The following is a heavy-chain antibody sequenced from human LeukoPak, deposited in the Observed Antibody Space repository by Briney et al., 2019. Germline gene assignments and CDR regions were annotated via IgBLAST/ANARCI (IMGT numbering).Heavy chain of an antibody. CDR3: AKSLTTVKRGNFDS. D-gene: IGHD4-17*01. J-gene: IGHJ4*02. CDR1: GFTFSDHA. CDR2: ISGSGANT. Sequence: PGGSLRLSCAASGFTFSDHAMSWVRQAPGKGLEWVSVISGSGANTYYADSVKGRFTISRDNSKNTLYLQMNSLRAEDTAVFFCAKSLTTVKRGNFDSWGQGTLVTVSS. V-gene: IGHV3-23*01.